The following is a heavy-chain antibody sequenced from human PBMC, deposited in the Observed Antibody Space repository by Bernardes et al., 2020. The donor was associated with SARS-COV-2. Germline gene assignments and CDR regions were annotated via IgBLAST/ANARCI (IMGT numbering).Heavy chain of an antibody. J-gene: IGHJ4*02. D-gene: IGHD1-1*01. V-gene: IGHV4-59*01. CDR3: ARWNEGFDS. Sequence: SETLSLTCTVSGGSMSNYYWSWIRQPPGKGLEYIGYIYYNGNTKYNPSFNSRVTISVDTSKNQFSLKLTSVTAADTAIYYCARWNEGFDSWGQGALVTVSS. CDR1: GGSMSNYY. CDR2: IYYNGNT.